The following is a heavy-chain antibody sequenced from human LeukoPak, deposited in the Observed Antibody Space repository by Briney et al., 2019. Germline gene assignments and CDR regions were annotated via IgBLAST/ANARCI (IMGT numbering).Heavy chain of an antibody. J-gene: IGHJ4*02. CDR1: GFSFSSNT. Sequence: GGSLRLSCAGSGFSFSSNTMSWVRQAPGRGLEWVSAISNNGGRTDYADSVKGRFTISRDNTKSTLYLHMDSLRAEDTAVYYCARDEDTSALSEYWGQGTLVTVSS. CDR3: ARDEDTSALSEY. V-gene: IGHV3-23*01. D-gene: IGHD2/OR15-2a*01. CDR2: ISNNGGRT.